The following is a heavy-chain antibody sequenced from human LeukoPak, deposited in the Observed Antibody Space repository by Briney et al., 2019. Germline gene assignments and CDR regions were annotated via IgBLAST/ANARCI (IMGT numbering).Heavy chain of an antibody. Sequence: GGSLRLSCAASGFTFSSYAMSWVRQAPGKGLEWVSAISGSGGSTYYADSVKGRFTISRDNSKNTLYLQMNSLRAEDTAVYYCAKDVPILRGGAYGMDVWGQGTTVTVSS. CDR2: ISGSGGST. CDR1: GFTFSSYA. V-gene: IGHV3-23*01. J-gene: IGHJ6*02. D-gene: IGHD4-17*01. CDR3: AKDVPILRGGAYGMDV.